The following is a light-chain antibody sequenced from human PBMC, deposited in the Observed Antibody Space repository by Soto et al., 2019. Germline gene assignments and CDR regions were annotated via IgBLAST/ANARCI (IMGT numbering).Light chain of an antibody. J-gene: IGKJ1*01. CDR3: QQYNIWPPWT. Sequence: EIMMSQSPATLSAYPGERATLSCRASQSVSSNLAWYQKKPGQAPRLLIYGASTRATGIPARFSGSGSATEFTLTISSLQSGDFAVYYCQQYNIWPPWTFGQGSK. V-gene: IGKV3-15*01. CDR2: GAS. CDR1: QSVSSN.